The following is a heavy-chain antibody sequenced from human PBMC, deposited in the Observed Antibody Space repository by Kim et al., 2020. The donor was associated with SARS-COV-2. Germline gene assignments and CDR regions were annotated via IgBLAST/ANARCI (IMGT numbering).Heavy chain of an antibody. CDR2: IYSGGST. CDR3: ARSLRDTAMVDIDAFDI. J-gene: IGHJ3*02. D-gene: IGHD5-18*01. Sequence: GGSLRLSCAASGFTVSSNYMSWVRQAPGKGLEWVSVIYSGGSTYYSDSLKGRFTISRDNSKNTLYLQMNSLRAEYTAVYYCARSLRDTAMVDIDAFDIWGQGTMVTVSS. V-gene: IGHV3-53*01. CDR1: GFTVSSNY.